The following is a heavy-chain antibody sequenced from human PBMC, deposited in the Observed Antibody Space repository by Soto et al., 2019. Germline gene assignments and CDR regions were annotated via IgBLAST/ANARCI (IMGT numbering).Heavy chain of an antibody. CDR1: GFTVSSNY. J-gene: IGHJ5*02. V-gene: IGHV3-53*04. CDR3: ARGGIAVAGTADWFDP. CDR2: IYSGGST. Sequence: EVQLVEAGGGVVKPGGSLRLSCAASGFTVSSNYMSWVRQAPGKGLEWVSVIYSGGSTYYADSVKGRFTISRHNSKNTLYLQMNSLSAEDTAVYYCARGGIAVAGTADWFDPWGQGTLVTVSS. D-gene: IGHD6-19*01.